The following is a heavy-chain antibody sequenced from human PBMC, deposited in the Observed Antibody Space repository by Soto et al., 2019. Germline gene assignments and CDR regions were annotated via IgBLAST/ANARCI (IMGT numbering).Heavy chain of an antibody. Sequence: GASVKVSCKASGDTFASYAISWMRQAPGQGLEWMGWISAYNGNTNYAQKLQGRVTMTTDTSTSTAYMELRSLRSDDTAVYYCARDPPPPYSRAQRTPVPVSS. CDR1: GDTFASYA. CDR2: ISAYNGNT. CDR3: ARDPPPPYS. J-gene: IGHJ5*01. V-gene: IGHV1-18*01.